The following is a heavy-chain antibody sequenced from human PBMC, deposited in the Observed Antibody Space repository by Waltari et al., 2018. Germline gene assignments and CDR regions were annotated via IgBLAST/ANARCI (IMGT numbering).Heavy chain of an antibody. D-gene: IGHD5-18*01. CDR1: GYSISRGYY. CDR2: VYHSGST. CDR3: ARGTRGYSYGNAFDI. J-gene: IGHJ3*02. Sequence: QVQLQESGPGLVKPSETLSLTCAVSGYSISRGYYWGWIRQPPGKGLEWIGSVYHSGSTYYNPSLKSRVTISVDTSKNQFSLKLSSVTAADTAVYYCARGTRGYSYGNAFDIWGQGTMVTVSS. V-gene: IGHV4-38-2*01.